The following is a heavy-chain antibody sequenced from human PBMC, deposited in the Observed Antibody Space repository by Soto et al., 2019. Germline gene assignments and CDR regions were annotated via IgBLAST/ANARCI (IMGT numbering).Heavy chain of an antibody. CDR1: GFTFSSYS. Sequence: PGGSLRLSCAASGFTFSSYSMNWVRQAPGKGLEWVSSISSSSSYIYYADSVKGRFTISRDNAKNSLYLQMNSLRAEDTAVYYCARDQGGYYSPFDYWGRGTLVTVSS. V-gene: IGHV3-21*01. CDR3: ARDQGGYYSPFDY. J-gene: IGHJ4*02. D-gene: IGHD3-10*01. CDR2: ISSSSSYI.